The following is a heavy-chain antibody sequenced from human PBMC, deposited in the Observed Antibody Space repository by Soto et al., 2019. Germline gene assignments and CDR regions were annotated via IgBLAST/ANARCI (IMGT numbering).Heavy chain of an antibody. CDR2: ISTYNGNT. J-gene: IGHJ5*02. CDR3: ARGYYDSSGPFDP. D-gene: IGHD3-22*01. CDR1: GYTLTSHG. V-gene: IGHV1-18*01. Sequence: ASVKVSCKASGYTLTSHGISWVRQAPGQGLEWMGWISTYNGNTKYAQKFQERVTMTADTSTNTAHMELRSLRSDDTAMYYCARGYYDSSGPFDPWGQGTLVTVSS.